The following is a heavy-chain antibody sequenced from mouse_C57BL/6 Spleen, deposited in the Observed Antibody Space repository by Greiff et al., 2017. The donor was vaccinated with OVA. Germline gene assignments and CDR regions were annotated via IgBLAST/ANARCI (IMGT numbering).Heavy chain of an antibody. Sequence: VKLVESGAELVRPGASVTLSCKASGYTFTDYEMHWVKQTPVHGLEWIGAIDPETGGTAYNQKFKGKAILTADKSSSTAYMELRSLTSEDSAVYYCTRSRYYGSSRYWYFDVWGTGTTVTVSS. D-gene: IGHD1-1*01. CDR1: GYTFTDYE. CDR2: IDPETGGT. V-gene: IGHV1-15*01. J-gene: IGHJ1*03. CDR3: TRSRYYGSSRYWYFDV.